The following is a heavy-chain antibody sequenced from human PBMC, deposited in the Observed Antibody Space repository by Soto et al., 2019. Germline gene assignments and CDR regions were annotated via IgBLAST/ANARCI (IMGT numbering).Heavy chain of an antibody. CDR2: IIPIFGTA. CDR1: GGTFSSYA. J-gene: IGHJ5*02. Sequence: EASVKVSCKASGGTFSSYAISWVRQAPGQGLEWMGGIIPIFGTANYAQKFQGRVTITADESTSTAYMELSSLRSEDTAVYYCARDQQGQLRYFAWGQGTRVTVS. CDR3: ARDQQGQLRYFA. D-gene: IGHD3-9*01. V-gene: IGHV1-69*13.